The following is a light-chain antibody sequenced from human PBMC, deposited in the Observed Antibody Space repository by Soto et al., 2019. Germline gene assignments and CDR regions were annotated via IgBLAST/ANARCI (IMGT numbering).Light chain of an antibody. CDR1: SSDIGGYKH. J-gene: IGLJ1*01. CDR2: EVS. CDR3: SSYTTSSTQV. Sequence: QSVLTQPASVSGSPGQSITISCTGTSSDIGGYKHVSWYQQHPGKAPKLMIYEVSNRPSGVSNRFSGSKSGNTASLTISGLQAEDEADYSCSSYTTSSTQVFGTGTKLTVL. V-gene: IGLV2-14*01.